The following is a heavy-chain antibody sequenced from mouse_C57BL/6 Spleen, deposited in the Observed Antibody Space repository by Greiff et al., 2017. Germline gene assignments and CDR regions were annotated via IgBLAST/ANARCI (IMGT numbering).Heavy chain of an antibody. CDR2: IDPSDSYT. CDR1: GYTFTSYW. D-gene: IGHD2-4*01. CDR3: ARGLRLDWFAY. V-gene: IGHV1-69*01. Sequence: QVQLKQPGAELVMPGASVKLSCKASGYTFTSYWMHWVKQRPGQGLEWIGEIDPSDSYTNYNQKFKGKSTLTVDKSSSTAYMQLSSLTSEDSAVYYCARGLRLDWFAYWGQGTLVTVSA. J-gene: IGHJ3*01.